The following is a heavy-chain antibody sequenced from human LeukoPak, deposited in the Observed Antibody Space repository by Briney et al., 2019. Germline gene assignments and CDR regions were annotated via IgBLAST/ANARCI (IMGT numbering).Heavy chain of an antibody. CDR1: GFTFSSYA. J-gene: IGHJ5*02. CDR3: ARERAMVRGVIVRGIWFDP. Sequence: GGSLRLSCAASGFTFSSYAMHWVRQAPGKGLEWVAVISYDGSNKYYADSVRGRFTISRDNSKNTLYLQMNSLRAEDTAVYYCARERAMVRGVIVRGIWFDPWGQGTLVTVSS. D-gene: IGHD3-10*01. V-gene: IGHV3-30*04. CDR2: ISYDGSNK.